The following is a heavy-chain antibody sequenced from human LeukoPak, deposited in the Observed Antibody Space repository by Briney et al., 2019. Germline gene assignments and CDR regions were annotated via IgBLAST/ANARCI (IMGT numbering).Heavy chain of an antibody. V-gene: IGHV3-23*01. D-gene: IGHD3-10*01. J-gene: IGHJ4*02. CDR2: SSGSGGST. Sequence: GGSLRLSCAASGFTLSSYAMSWVRQAPGKGLEWVSASSGSGGSTYYAGSVKGRFTISRDNSKNTLYLQMNSLRAEDTAVYYCAGPATYYGSGSYYYWGQGTLVTVSS. CDR3: AGPATYYGSGSYYY. CDR1: GFTLSSYA.